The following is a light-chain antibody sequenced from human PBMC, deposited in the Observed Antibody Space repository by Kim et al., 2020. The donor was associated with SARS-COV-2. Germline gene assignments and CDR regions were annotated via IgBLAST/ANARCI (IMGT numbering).Light chain of an antibody. J-gene: IGLJ3*02. CDR2: LNSDGSH. CDR3: QTWGTGIRV. CDR1: SGHSSYA. Sequence: QPVLTQSPSASASLGASVKLTCTLSSGHSSYAIAWHQQQPEKGPRYLMKLNSDGSHSKGDGIPDRFSGPSSGAERYLTISSLQSEHEADYYCQTWGTGIRVFGGGTQLTVL. V-gene: IGLV4-69*01.